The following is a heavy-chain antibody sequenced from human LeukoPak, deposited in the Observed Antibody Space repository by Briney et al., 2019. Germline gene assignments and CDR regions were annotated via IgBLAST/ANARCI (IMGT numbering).Heavy chain of an antibody. CDR1: GFTFSSYS. CDR3: AKNPRLEGWIYFDS. Sequence: PGGSLRLSCAASGFTFSSYSMSWVRQAPGKGLEWVSSISGSGGRIDYADSVKGRFTISRDNSKNTLSLQMNSLTAEDTAVYYCAKNPRLEGWIYFDSWDQGILATVSS. D-gene: IGHD1-1*01. CDR2: ISGSGGRI. V-gene: IGHV3-23*01. J-gene: IGHJ4*02.